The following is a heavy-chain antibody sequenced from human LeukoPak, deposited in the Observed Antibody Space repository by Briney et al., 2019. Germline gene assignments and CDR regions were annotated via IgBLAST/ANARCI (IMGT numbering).Heavy chain of an antibody. J-gene: IGHJ4*02. V-gene: IGHV1-24*01. D-gene: IGHD1-20*01. Sequence: ASVKVSCKVSGYTLTELSMHWVRQAPGKGLEWMGGFDPEDGETIYAQKFQGRVTMTEDTSTDTAYMELSSLRSEDTAVYYCATGENLYNWTSFDYWGQGTLVTVSS. CDR2: FDPEDGET. CDR1: GYTLTELS. CDR3: ATGENLYNWTSFDY.